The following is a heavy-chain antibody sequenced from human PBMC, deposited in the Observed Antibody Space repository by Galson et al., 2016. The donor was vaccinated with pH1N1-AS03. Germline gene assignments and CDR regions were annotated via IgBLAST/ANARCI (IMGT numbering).Heavy chain of an antibody. CDR2: ISSSGRTI. J-gene: IGHJ6*02. CDR1: GFTLSDYY. Sequence: SPRLSCAASGFTLSDYYINWVRQAPGKGLEWLSYISSSGRTIYYADSVKGRFTISRDNAKNSVDLQMNSLRGEDTAVYYCARVESGNTYGYVALDVWGLGTTVTVSS. V-gene: IGHV3-11*01. D-gene: IGHD5-18*01. CDR3: ARVESGNTYGYVALDV.